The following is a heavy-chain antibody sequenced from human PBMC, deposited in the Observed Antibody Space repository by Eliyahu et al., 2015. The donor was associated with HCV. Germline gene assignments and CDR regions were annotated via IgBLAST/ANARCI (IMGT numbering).Heavy chain of an antibody. CDR1: GGTFXXXX. CDR3: ARASSSHLGRGSSYYYGMDV. V-gene: IGHV1-69*06. J-gene: IGHJ6*02. D-gene: IGHD6-6*01. Sequence: QVQLVQSGAEVKKPGSSVKVSCKASGGTFXXXXISWVRQAPGQGLEWMGGIIPIFGTANYTQKFQGRVTITADKSTSTAYMELSSLRSEDTTVYYCARASSSHLGRGSSYYYGMDVWGQGTTVTVSS. CDR2: IIPIFGTA.